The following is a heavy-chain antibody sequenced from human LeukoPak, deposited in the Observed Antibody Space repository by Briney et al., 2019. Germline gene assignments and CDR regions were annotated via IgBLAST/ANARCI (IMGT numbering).Heavy chain of an antibody. CDR3: ARGGVYDSSGYSDY. CDR1: GYTFTGYY. CDR2: INPNSGGT. V-gene: IGHV1-2*06. J-gene: IGHJ4*02. D-gene: IGHD3-22*01. Sequence: AASVNVSCTASGYTFTGYYMHWVRQAPGQGLEWMGRINPNSGGTNYAQKFQGRVTMTRDTSISTAYMELSRLRSDDTAVYYCARGGVYDSSGYSDYWGQGTLVTVSS.